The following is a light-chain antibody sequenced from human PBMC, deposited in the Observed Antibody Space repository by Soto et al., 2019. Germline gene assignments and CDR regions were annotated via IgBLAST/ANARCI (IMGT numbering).Light chain of an antibody. J-gene: IGKJ4*01. CDR2: GAS. CDR1: QSVSSN. Sequence: EIVMTQSPATLSVSPGEGATLSCRASQSVSSNLAWYQQKPGQAPRLLIYGASIRDTGIQARFSGSGYGTEFTLTISSLQSEDFAVYYCQQYISWPLTFGGGTKVEIK. V-gene: IGKV3D-15*01. CDR3: QQYISWPLT.